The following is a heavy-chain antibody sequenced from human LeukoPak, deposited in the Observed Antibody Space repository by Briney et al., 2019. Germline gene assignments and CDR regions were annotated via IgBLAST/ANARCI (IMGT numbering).Heavy chain of an antibody. Sequence: PSETLSLTCAVSGGSISSGGYSWSWIRQPPGKGLEWIGYIYYSGSTYYNPSLKSRVTISVDTSKNQFSLKLSSVTAADTAVYYCARDRAAADYWGQGTLVTVSS. CDR1: GGSISSGGYS. CDR3: ARDRAAADY. J-gene: IGHJ4*02. CDR2: IYYSGST. D-gene: IGHD6-13*01. V-gene: IGHV4-30-4*07.